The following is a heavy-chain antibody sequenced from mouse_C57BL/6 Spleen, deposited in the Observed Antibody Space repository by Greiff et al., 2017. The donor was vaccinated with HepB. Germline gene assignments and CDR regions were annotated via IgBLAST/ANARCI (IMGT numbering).Heavy chain of an antibody. CDR2: IDPNSGGT. Sequence: VQLQQPGAELVQPGASVKLSCKASGYTFTSYWMHWVKQRPGRGLEWIGRIDPNSGGTKYNEKFKSKATLTVDKPSSTAYMQLSSLTSEDSAVSYCARVDFGGSRYFDVWGTGTTVTVSS. CDR3: ARVDFGGSRYFDV. J-gene: IGHJ1*03. D-gene: IGHD1-1*01. V-gene: IGHV1-72*01. CDR1: GYTFTSYW.